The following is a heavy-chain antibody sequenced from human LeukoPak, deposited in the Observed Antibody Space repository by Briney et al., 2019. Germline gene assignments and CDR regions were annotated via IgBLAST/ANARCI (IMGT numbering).Heavy chain of an antibody. V-gene: IGHV3-21*01. CDR1: GFTFSIYS. Sequence: PGGSLRLSCAASGFTFSIYSMNWVRQAPGKGLEWVSSISSSSSYIYYADSVKGRFTISRDNAKNSLYLQMNSLRAEDTAVYYCARDYYDSSGYCDYWGQGTLVTVSS. CDR2: ISSSSSYI. D-gene: IGHD3-22*01. J-gene: IGHJ4*02. CDR3: ARDYYDSSGYCDY.